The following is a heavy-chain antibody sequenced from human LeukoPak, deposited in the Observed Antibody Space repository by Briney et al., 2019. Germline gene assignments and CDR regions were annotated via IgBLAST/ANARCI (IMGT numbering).Heavy chain of an antibody. CDR2: ISYDGSNK. CDR3: ARDVGYNWNWAYWFDP. Sequence: SGGSLRLSCAASGFTLSYWMSWVRQAPGKGLEWVAVISYDGSNKYYADSVKGRFTISRDNSKNTLYLQMNSLRAEDTAVYYCARDVGYNWNWAYWFDPWGQGTLVTVSS. V-gene: IGHV3-30*01. CDR1: GFTLSYW. J-gene: IGHJ5*02. D-gene: IGHD1-7*01.